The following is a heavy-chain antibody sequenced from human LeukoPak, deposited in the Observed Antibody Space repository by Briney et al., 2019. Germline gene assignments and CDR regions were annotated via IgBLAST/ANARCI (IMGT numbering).Heavy chain of an antibody. CDR2: IGHHGSKI. V-gene: IGHV3-30*02. J-gene: IGHJ4*02. CDR1: GFSFSSFG. CDR3: AKGGSGYDWEYYFEH. Sequence: PGGSLRLSCVASGFSFSSFGLHWVRQAPGKGLERVAFIGHHGSKIYYADSVKGRFTISRDNSKNTLYLQMNSLRVEDTAVYYCAKGGSGYDWEYYFEHWGQGTLVTVSS. D-gene: IGHD5-12*01.